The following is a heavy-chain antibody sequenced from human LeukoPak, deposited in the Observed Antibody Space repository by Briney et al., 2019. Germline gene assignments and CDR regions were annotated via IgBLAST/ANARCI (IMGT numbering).Heavy chain of an antibody. D-gene: IGHD2-15*01. J-gene: IGHJ4*02. CDR2: ISTSSSTI. V-gene: IGHV3-48*01. CDR1: GFTFGDYA. CDR3: ARVHAAYPFDY. Sequence: GGSLRLSCTASGFTFGDYAMSWFRQAPGKGLEWVSYISTSSSTIYYADSVKGRFTISRDNAKNSLYLQMNSLRAEDTAVYYCARVHAAYPFDYWGQGTLVTVSS.